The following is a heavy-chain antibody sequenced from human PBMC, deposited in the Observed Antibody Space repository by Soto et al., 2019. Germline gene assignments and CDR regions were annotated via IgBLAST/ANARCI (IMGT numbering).Heavy chain of an antibody. Sequence: QVQMQESGPGLVKPSQTLYLTCSVSDGSIIDSGSFYWNWIRQHPGKGLEWIGYIYYSGSTYYNRSLKSRATISLDTSKNQFSLKLTSVTAADTAIYYCARGEVVASNWFDPWGQGTLVTVSS. J-gene: IGHJ5*02. CDR2: IYYSGST. CDR1: DGSIIDSGSFY. CDR3: ARGEVVASNWFDP. V-gene: IGHV4-31*03. D-gene: IGHD2-15*01.